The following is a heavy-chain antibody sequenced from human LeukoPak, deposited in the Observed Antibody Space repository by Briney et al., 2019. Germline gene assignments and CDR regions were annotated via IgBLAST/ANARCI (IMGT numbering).Heavy chain of an antibody. CDR1: GYSISSGYY. D-gene: IGHD6-19*01. J-gene: IGHJ5*02. CDR3: ARGLMYSSGWYGGRYNWFDP. CDR2: IYHSGST. Sequence: PSETLSLTCTVSGYSISSGYYWGWIRQPPGKGLEWIGSIYHSGSTYYNPSIKSRVTISVDTSKNQFSLKLSAVTAADTAVYYCARGLMYSSGWYGGRYNWFDPWGQGTLVTVSS. V-gene: IGHV4-38-2*02.